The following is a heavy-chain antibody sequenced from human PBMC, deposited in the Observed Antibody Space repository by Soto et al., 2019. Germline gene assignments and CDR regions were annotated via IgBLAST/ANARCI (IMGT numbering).Heavy chain of an antibody. CDR1: GFTFSSYA. CDR2: ISGSGGST. D-gene: IGHD7-27*01. Sequence: GGSLRLSCAASGFTFSSYAMSWVRQAPGKGLEWVSAISGSGGSTYYADSVKGRFTISRDNSKNTLYLQMNSLRAEDTAVYYCAKIPTGDLPPQPSYYFDFWCQGTLVTVSS. CDR3: AKIPTGDLPPQPSYYFDF. V-gene: IGHV3-23*01. J-gene: IGHJ4*02.